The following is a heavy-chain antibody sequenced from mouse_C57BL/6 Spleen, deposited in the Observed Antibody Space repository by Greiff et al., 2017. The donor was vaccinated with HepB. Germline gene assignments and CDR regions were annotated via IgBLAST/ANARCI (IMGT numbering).Heavy chain of an antibody. CDR2: IDPETGGT. Sequence: QVQLQQSGAELVRPGASVTLSCKASGYTFTDYEMHWVKQTPVHGLEWIGAIDPETGGTAYNQKFKGKAILTADKSSSTAYMELRSLTSEDSAVYYCTRCAPNYYGSSYGYWGQGTTLTVSS. J-gene: IGHJ2*01. V-gene: IGHV1-15*01. D-gene: IGHD1-1*01. CDR1: GYTFTDYE. CDR3: TRCAPNYYGSSYGY.